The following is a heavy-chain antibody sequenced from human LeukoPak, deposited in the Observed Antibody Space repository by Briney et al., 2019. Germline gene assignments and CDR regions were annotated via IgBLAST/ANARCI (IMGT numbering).Heavy chain of an antibody. CDR3: ARKHFDWLLPVDY. Sequence: ASVKVSCKASGYTFTGYYMHWVRQAPGRGLESMGWINPDSGGTNYAQNFQGRVTMTRDTSISTAYMELSRLRSDDTAVYYCARKHFDWLLPVDYWGQGTLVTVSS. CDR2: INPDSGGT. D-gene: IGHD3-9*01. J-gene: IGHJ4*02. V-gene: IGHV1-2*02. CDR1: GYTFTGYY.